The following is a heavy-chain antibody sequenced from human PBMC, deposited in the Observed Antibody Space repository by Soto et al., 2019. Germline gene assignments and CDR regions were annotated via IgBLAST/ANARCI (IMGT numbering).Heavy chain of an antibody. Sequence: SETLSLTCTVSGGSISSYYWSWIRQPPGKGLEWIGYIYYSGSTNYNPSLKSRVTISVDTSKNQFSLKLSSVTAADTAVYYCARYDYYDSGGFDYWGQGTLVTVS. CDR2: IYYSGST. V-gene: IGHV4-59*01. D-gene: IGHD3-22*01. CDR3: ARYDYYDSGGFDY. CDR1: GGSISSYY. J-gene: IGHJ4*02.